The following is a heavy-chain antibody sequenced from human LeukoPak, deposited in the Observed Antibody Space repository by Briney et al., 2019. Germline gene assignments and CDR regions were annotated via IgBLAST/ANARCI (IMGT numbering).Heavy chain of an antibody. CDR3: ARVLLPAADGAFDI. J-gene: IGHJ3*02. D-gene: IGHD2-2*01. V-gene: IGHV4-4*07. CDR2: ISTTGTT. Sequence: PSETLPVSCTVSGGSISRNFWRWIRQPAGKGLEYIGRISTTGTTNYNPSLKGRVTVSVDTSRNQFTLVVSSVTAADTALYYCARVLLPAADGAFDIWG. CDR1: GGSISRNF.